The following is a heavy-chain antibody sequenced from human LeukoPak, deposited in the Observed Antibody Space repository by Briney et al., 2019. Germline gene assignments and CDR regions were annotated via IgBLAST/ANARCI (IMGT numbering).Heavy chain of an antibody. Sequence: SETLSLTCAVYGGSFSGYYWSWIRQPPGKGLEWIGEINHSGSTNYNPSPKSRVTISVDMSKNQFSLKLSSVTAADTAVYYCARERKRDCSSTSCYVFHWFDPWGQGTLVTVSS. CDR2: INHSGST. CDR3: ARERKRDCSSTSCYVFHWFDP. V-gene: IGHV4-34*01. J-gene: IGHJ5*02. CDR1: GGSFSGYY. D-gene: IGHD2-2*01.